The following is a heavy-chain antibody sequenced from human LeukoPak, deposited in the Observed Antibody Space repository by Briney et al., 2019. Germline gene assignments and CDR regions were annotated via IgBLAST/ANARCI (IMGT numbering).Heavy chain of an antibody. CDR1: GGSLSGYH. J-gene: IGHJ3*02. V-gene: IGHV4-34*01. Sequence: SETLSLTCTVSGGSLSGYHWSWIRQSPGQGLEWIGEIEQSGSTKNNPSFKSRVTMSRDTSKKQFSLKLRSLTAADTAVYFCARSQAEWAAPGFDNWGQGTMVTVSS. CDR2: IEQSGST. CDR3: ARSQAEWAAPGFDN. D-gene: IGHD1-26*01.